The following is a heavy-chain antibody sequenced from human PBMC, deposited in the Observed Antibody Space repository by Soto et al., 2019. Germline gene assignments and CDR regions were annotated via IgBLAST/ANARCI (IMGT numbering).Heavy chain of an antibody. Sequence: ASVKVSCKASGYTFTSYGISWVRQAPGQGLEWMGWISAYNGNTNYAQKLQGRVTMTTDTSTSTAYMELRSLRSDDTAVYYCAREGLSPDSGSYLGASYYFDYWGQGTLVTVSS. J-gene: IGHJ4*02. D-gene: IGHD1-26*01. V-gene: IGHV1-18*01. CDR2: ISAYNGNT. CDR3: AREGLSPDSGSYLGASYYFDY. CDR1: GYTFTSYG.